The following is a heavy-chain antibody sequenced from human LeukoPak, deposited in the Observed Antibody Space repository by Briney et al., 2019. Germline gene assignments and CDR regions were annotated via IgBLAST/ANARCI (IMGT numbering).Heavy chain of an antibody. Sequence: SETLSLTCTVSGGSISSYYWSWIRQPAGKGLEWIGRIYTSGSTNYNPSLKSRVTMSVDTSKNQFSLKLASVTAADTAVYYCARLEEGYGSGRRENYYYYYMDVWGKGTTVTISS. V-gene: IGHV4-4*07. CDR1: GGSISSYY. CDR3: ARLEEGYGSGRRENYYYYYMDV. D-gene: IGHD3-10*01. J-gene: IGHJ6*03. CDR2: IYTSGST.